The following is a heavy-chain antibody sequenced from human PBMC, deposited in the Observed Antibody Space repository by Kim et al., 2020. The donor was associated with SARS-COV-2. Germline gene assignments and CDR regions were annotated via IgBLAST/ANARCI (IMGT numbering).Heavy chain of an antibody. Sequence: SGSTNRNPALKRRVTMSVDTSKKQLSLKLSSVPAADTAVYYCAGGVGFDPWGQGTLVTVSS. CDR3: AGGVGFDP. D-gene: IGHD2-15*01. V-gene: IGHV4-59*09. CDR2: SGST. J-gene: IGHJ5*02.